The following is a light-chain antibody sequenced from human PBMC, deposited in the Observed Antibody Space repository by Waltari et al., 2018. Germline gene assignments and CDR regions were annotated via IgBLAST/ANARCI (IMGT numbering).Light chain of an antibody. CDR2: KAS. J-gene: IGKJ1*01. V-gene: IGKV1-5*03. Sequence: DVQMTQSPSILSASVGDRVTITCRASQYISNCVAWYQQKPGKAPKLLIYKASTLESGVPSRFSGGGSGTEFTLTSSSLQPDDFATYYCQQYNTHSETFGQGTKVEI. CDR1: QYISNC. CDR3: QQYNTHSET.